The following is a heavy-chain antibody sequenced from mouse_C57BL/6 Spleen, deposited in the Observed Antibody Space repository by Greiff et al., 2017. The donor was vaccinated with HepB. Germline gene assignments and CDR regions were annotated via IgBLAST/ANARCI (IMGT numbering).Heavy chain of an antibody. J-gene: IGHJ2*01. CDR3: TTVYGNYEGDFDY. Sequence: VQLKQSGAELVRPGASVKLSCTASGFNIKDDYMHWVKQRPEQGLEWIGWIDPENGDTEYASKFQGKATITADTSSNTAYLQLSSLTSEDTAVYYCTTVYGNYEGDFDYWGQGTTLTVSS. V-gene: IGHV14-4*01. CDR1: GFNIKDDY. CDR2: IDPENGDT. D-gene: IGHD2-1*01.